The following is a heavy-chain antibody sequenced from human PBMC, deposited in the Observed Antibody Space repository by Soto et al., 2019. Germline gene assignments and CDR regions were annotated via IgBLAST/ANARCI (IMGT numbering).Heavy chain of an antibody. CDR1: GGSISSYY. D-gene: IGHD3-22*01. CDR2: IYYSGST. V-gene: IGHV4-59*03. CDR3: AGGGSAKLLYYPSQYYYGMDV. J-gene: IGHJ6*02. Sequence: SETLSLTCTVSGGSISSYYWSWIRQPPGKGLEWIGYIYYSGSTNYNPSLKSRVTITRDTSTSTAYMEVTGLRSEDTAVYYCAGGGSAKLLYYPSQYYYGMDVWGQGTTVTVSS.